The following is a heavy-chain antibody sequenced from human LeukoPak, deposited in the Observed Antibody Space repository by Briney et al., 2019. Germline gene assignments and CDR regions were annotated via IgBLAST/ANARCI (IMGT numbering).Heavy chain of an antibody. V-gene: IGHV4-34*01. CDR3: ARGRGYYDSSGPRDY. CDR2: INHSGST. D-gene: IGHD3-22*01. Sequence: SETLSPTCAVYGGSFSGYYWSWIRQPPGKGLEWIGEINHSGSTNYNPSLKSRVTISVDTSKNQFSLKLSSVTAAYTAVYYCARGRGYYDSSGPRDYWGQGTLVTVSS. J-gene: IGHJ4*02. CDR1: GGSFSGYY.